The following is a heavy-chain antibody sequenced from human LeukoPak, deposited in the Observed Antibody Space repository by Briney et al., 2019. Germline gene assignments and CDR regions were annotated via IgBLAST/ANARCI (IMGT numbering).Heavy chain of an antibody. V-gene: IGHV4-59*08. CDR1: GGSISDDC. CDR2: ISDIGRT. CDR3: ARQLQLVEFDY. D-gene: IGHD6-13*01. J-gene: IGHJ4*02. Sequence: SETLSLTCTVSGGSISDDCWSWFRQPPGKGLEWIGYISDIGRTNYSPSLKSRITISRDTSKNQFSLRLTSVTAADTAVYYCARQLQLVEFDYWGQGTLVTVSS.